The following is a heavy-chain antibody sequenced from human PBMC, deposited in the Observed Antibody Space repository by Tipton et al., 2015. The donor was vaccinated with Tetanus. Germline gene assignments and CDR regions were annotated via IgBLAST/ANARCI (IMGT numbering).Heavy chain of an antibody. CDR1: GFTVSSNY. CDR2: IYSGGST. D-gene: IGHD3-22*01. V-gene: IGHV3-53*01. Sequence: SLRLSCAASGFTVSSNYMSWVRQAPGKGLEWVSVIYSGGSTYYADSVKGRFTISRDNSKNTLYLQMNSLRAEDTAVYYCARASYYDSSGYFKAEAYYFDYWGQGTLVTVSS. CDR3: ARASYYDSSGYFKAEAYYFDY. J-gene: IGHJ4*02.